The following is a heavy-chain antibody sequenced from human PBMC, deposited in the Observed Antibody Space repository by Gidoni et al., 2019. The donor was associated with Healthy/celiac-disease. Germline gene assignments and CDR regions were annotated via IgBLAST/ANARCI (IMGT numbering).Heavy chain of an antibody. CDR1: GGSISSGGYY. J-gene: IGHJ6*02. CDR3: ARDAPYYYGSGRFLDV. V-gene: IGHV4-31*03. D-gene: IGHD3-10*01. CDR2: TYYSGST. Sequence: QVQLQESGPGLVKPSQTLSLTCTVSGGSISSGGYYWSWRRQHPGKGLEWIGYTYYSGSTYYNPSLKSRVTISVDTSKNQFSLKLSSVTAADTAVYYCARDAPYYYGSGRFLDVWGQGTTVTVSS.